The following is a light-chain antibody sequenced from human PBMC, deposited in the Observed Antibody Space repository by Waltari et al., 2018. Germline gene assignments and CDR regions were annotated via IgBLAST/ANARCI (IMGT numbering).Light chain of an antibody. V-gene: IGKV3-20*01. CDR3: QKYESLPAT. J-gene: IGKJ1*01. Sequence: IMLTQSPATLSLSPGERATLSCRARESVGRSLVWYQQKPGQAPRLLIYDASRRATGIPDRFSGSGFGTDFSRTISRLEPEDFAVYYCQKYESLPATFGQGTKVEIK. CDR2: DAS. CDR1: ESVGRS.